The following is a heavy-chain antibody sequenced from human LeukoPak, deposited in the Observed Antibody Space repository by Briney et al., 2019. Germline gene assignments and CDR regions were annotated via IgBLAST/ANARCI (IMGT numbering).Heavy chain of an antibody. CDR1: GFTSNSYA. V-gene: IGHV3-30-3*01. J-gene: IGHJ4*02. CDR2: ISHDGSNK. CDR3: ASPTYNYESGGYLGVYYLDY. D-gene: IGHD3-22*01. Sequence: PGGSLRLSCAASGFTSNSYALHWVRQAPGKGLEWVAVISHDGSNKYYADSLKGRFTISRDNSKNTLYLQMNSLRAEDTAVYFCASPTYNYESGGYLGVYYLDYWGQGTLVTVSS.